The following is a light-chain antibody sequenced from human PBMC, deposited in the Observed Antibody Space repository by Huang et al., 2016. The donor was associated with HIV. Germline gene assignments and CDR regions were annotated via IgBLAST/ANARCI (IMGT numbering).Light chain of an antibody. V-gene: IGKV3-15*01. CDR3: QQYSNWPRGT. CDR2: DAS. Sequence: EIVMTQSPDTLSVSPGESVSLSCRASQSVTHSLAWYQQKPGQPPRLLFYDASTRAPGISARFRGSGSGTDFTLTISSLQSEDVAIYYCQQYSNWPRGTFGQGTRVQIK. J-gene: IGKJ1*01. CDR1: QSVTHS.